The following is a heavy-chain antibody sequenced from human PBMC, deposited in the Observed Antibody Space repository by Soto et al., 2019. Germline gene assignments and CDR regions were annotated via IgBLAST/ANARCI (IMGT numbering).Heavy chain of an antibody. CDR2: ITSSSSYI. CDR3: ARQTTYSSSWYDY. Sequence: GGSLRLSCAASGFTFSLYSMIWVRQAPGKGLEWVASITSSSSYIYYEDSLKGRFTISRDNAKNSLFLQLDSLRAADTALYYCARQTTYSSSWYDYWGHGTLATVSS. CDR1: GFTFSLYS. V-gene: IGHV3-21*04. D-gene: IGHD6-13*01. J-gene: IGHJ5*01.